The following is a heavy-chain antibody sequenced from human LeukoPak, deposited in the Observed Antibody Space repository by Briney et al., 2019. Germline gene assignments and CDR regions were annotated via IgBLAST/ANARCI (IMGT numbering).Heavy chain of an antibody. V-gene: IGHV4-34*01. D-gene: IGHD6-6*01. J-gene: IGHJ4*02. CDR2: INHSGST. Sequence: SETLSLTCAVYGGSFSGYYWSWIRQPPGKGLEWIGEINHSGSTNYNPSLKGRVTISVDTSKNQFSLKLSSVTAADTAVYYCARGYGSSYVYWGQGTLVTVSS. CDR1: GGSFSGYY. CDR3: ARGYGSSYVY.